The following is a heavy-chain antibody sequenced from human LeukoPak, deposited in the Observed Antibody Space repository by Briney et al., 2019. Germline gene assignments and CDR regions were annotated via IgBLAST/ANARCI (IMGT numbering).Heavy chain of an antibody. V-gene: IGHV3-30*02. CDR1: GFTFSSYG. J-gene: IGHJ6*03. CDR3: AKGADQYYYYYMDV. Sequence: GGSLRLSCAASGFTFSSYGMHWVRQAPGKGLEWVAFIRYDGSNKYYADSVKGRFTISRDNSKNTLYLQMNSLRAEDTAVYYCAKGADQYYYYYMDVWGKGTTVAISS. CDR2: IRYDGSNK.